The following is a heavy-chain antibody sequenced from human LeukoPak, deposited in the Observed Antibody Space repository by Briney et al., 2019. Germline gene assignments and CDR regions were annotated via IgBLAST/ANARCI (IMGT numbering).Heavy chain of an antibody. CDR3: ARHSRTGYNYLDY. J-gene: IGHJ4*02. CDR1: GGSMSSYY. V-gene: IGHV4-59*08. D-gene: IGHD5-24*01. Sequence: PLETLSLTCTVSGGSMSSYYWSWIRQPPGKGLEWIGYIYYSGNTNNNPSLKSRVTISVDTSKNQFSLKLRSVTAADTAVYYCARHSRTGYNYLDYWGQGTLVTVSS. CDR2: IYYSGNT.